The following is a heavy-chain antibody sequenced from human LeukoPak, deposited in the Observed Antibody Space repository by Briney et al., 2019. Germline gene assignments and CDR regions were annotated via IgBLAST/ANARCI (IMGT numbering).Heavy chain of an antibody. CDR2: INSDGSTI. CDR3: ATAGNYRFDY. Sequence: TGGSLRLSCAGSGFIFSSTWMHWVRQAPGEGLVWVSRINSDGSTINYADSVKGRLTISRDNAKNTLYLQMNSLRVEDTALYFCATAGNYRFDYWGQGTLVTVSS. V-gene: IGHV3-74*01. J-gene: IGHJ4*02. CDR1: GFIFSSTW. D-gene: IGHD1-7*01.